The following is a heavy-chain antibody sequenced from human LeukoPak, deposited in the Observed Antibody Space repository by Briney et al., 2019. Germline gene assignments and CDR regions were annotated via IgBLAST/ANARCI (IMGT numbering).Heavy chain of an antibody. D-gene: IGHD3-22*01. CDR1: GFTVSSNY. J-gene: IGHJ3*02. CDR2: IYSGGST. V-gene: IGHV3-66*01. CDR3: ARGGPRPYYYDSRGQGAFDI. Sequence: GGSLRLSCAASGFTVSSNYMSWVRQAPGKGLEWVSVIYSGGSTYYADSVKGRFTFSRDNSKNTLYLQMNSLRPEDTAVYYCARGGPRPYYYDSRGQGAFDIWGRGTMVTVSS.